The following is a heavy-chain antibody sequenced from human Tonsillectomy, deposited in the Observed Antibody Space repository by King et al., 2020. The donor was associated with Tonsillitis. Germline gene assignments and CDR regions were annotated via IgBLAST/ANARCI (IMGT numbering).Heavy chain of an antibody. CDR2: VDKTSTSI. V-gene: IGHV3-21*06. CDR1: GFTFRAYT. D-gene: IGHD2-8*02. Sequence: VQLVESGGRLVKPGGSLRLSCAASGFTFRAYTMNWVRQAPGKGLEWVSSVDKTSTSISYADSVKGRFTISRDNAKNYLSLQMKSLSPNDTAVYYCARVRCTGGSCAFDYWGQGTLVTVSS. CDR3: ARVRCTGGSCAFDY. J-gene: IGHJ4*02.